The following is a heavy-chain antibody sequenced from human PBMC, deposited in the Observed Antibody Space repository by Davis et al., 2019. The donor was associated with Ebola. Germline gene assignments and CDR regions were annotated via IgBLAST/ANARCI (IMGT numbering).Heavy chain of an antibody. CDR2: IYYSGST. CDR3: ARAGIGWRGRYYYHNYGMDV. V-gene: IGHV4-38-2*02. Sequence: MPSETLSLTCTVSGYSISSGYYWGWIRQPPGKGLEWIGSIYYSGSTYYNPSLKSRVTISVDTSKNQFSLKLSSVTAADTAVYYCARAGIGWRGRYYYHNYGMDVWGKGTTVTVSS. D-gene: IGHD6-19*01. CDR1: GYSISSGYY. J-gene: IGHJ6*04.